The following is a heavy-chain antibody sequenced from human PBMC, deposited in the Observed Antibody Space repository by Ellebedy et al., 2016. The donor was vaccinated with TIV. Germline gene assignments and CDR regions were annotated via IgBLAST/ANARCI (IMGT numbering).Heavy chain of an antibody. V-gene: IGHV3-7*01. CDR3: ASAARGSGAYESF. CDR2: INQGGSET. CDR1: GFTFSRFW. J-gene: IGHJ4*01. Sequence: GESLKISCAASGFTFSRFWMAWVRQAPGKGLELVATINQGGSETYYVDSVKGRFTISRDNSKNSLYLQMNSLRADDTALYYCASAARGSGAYESFWGHGTLVTVSS. D-gene: IGHD5-12*01.